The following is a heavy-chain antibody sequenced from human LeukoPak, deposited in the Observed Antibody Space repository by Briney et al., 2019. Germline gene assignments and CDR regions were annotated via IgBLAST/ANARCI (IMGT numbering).Heavy chain of an antibody. CDR1: GGTFSSYA. CDR2: IIPIFGTA. CDR3: ARGGDYDFWSGYRRRGYYYYMDV. V-gene: IGHV1-69*13. Sequence: SVKVSCKASGGTFSSYAISWVRQAPGQGLEWVGGIIPIFGTANYAQKFQGRVTITADESPSTAYMELSSLRSEDTAVYYCARGGDYDFWSGYRRRGYYYYMDVWGKGTTVTVSS. J-gene: IGHJ6*03. D-gene: IGHD3-3*01.